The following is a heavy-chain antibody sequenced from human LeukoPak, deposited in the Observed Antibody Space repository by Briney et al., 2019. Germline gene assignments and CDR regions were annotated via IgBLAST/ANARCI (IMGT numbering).Heavy chain of an antibody. CDR2: INPNSGGT. J-gene: IGHJ4*02. CDR1: GYTFTGYY. V-gene: IGHV1-2*02. CDR3: ARPYYDILTGYGY. Sequence: ASVKVSCKASGYTFTGYYMHWVRQAPGQGLEWMGWINPNSGGTNYAQKFQGRVTMTRDTSIRTAYMELSRLRSDDTAVYYCARPYYDILTGYGYWGQGTLVTVSS. D-gene: IGHD3-9*01.